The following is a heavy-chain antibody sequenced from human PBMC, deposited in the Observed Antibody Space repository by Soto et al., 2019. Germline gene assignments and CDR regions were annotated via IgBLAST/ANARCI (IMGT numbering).Heavy chain of an antibody. J-gene: IGHJ5*02. V-gene: IGHV4-4*08. D-gene: IGHD3-22*01. CDR1: GGSISGYY. Sequence: SETLSLTCSVSGGSISGYYWSWIRQPPGKGLNWIGYVYSSGTTDYNPSLQSRVTISVDTSKNQFSLKVSSVTAADAALYYCARDFFDSSDYTTNWFDPRGQGTLV. CDR3: ARDFFDSSDYTTNWFDP. CDR2: VYSSGTT.